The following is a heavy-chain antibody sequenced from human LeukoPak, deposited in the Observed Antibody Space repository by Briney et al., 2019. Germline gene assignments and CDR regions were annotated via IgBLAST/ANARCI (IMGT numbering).Heavy chain of an antibody. D-gene: IGHD2-15*01. V-gene: IGHV1-2*02. J-gene: IGHJ4*02. CDR1: GCIFTGYY. CDR2: INPNTGGT. CDR3: ARGYCSGGSCPYDY. Sequence: ASVKVSCKASGCIFTGYYIHWVRQAPGQGLEWMGWINPNTGGTNYAQDFQGRVTMTRDTSISTAYMELNSLRSDDTAVYYCARGYCSGGSCPYDYWGQGTLVTVSS.